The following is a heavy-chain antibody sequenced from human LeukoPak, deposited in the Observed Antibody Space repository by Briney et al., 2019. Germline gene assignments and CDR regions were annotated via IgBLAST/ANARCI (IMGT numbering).Heavy chain of an antibody. Sequence: AGGSLRLSCAASGFTVSSNYMSWVRQAPGKGLEWVSVIYSGGSTYYADSVKGRFTISRDNSKNTLYLQMNSLRAEDTAVYYCARGFNYDILTGYYRKRGYFDYWGQGTLVTVSS. CDR2: IYSGGST. J-gene: IGHJ4*02. V-gene: IGHV3-53*01. CDR1: GFTVSSNY. D-gene: IGHD3-9*01. CDR3: ARGFNYDILTGYYRKRGYFDY.